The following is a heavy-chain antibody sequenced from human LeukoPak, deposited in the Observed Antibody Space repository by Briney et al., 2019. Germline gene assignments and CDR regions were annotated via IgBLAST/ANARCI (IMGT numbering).Heavy chain of an antibody. Sequence: SETLSLTCTVSGGSISSGSYYWSWIRQPPGKGLEWIGYVYYSGSTNYNPSLKSRVTISVDTSKNQFSLKLSSVTAADTAVYYCARGTMWELHLDYWGQGTLVTVSS. CDR3: ARGTMWELHLDY. CDR1: GGSISSGSYY. J-gene: IGHJ4*02. D-gene: IGHD1-26*01. CDR2: VYYSGST. V-gene: IGHV4-61*01.